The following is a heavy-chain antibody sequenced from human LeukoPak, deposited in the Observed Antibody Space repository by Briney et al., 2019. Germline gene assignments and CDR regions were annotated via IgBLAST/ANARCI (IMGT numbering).Heavy chain of an antibody. D-gene: IGHD3-9*01. CDR1: GYTFTSYD. Sequence: GSVKVSCKASGYTFTSYDINWVRQATGQGREWMGGMNPNSGNTGYAQKFQGRDTMTRNTSIRTPYMELSSLRSEDTAVYYCARDLLRYFHWQGIGRGSTIVGYWGQGTLVTVSS. CDR2: MNPNSGNT. CDR3: ARDLLRYFHWQGIGRGSTIVGY. J-gene: IGHJ4*02. V-gene: IGHV1-8*01.